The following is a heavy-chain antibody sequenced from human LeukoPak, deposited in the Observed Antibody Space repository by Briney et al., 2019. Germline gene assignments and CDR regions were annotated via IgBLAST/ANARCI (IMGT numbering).Heavy chain of an antibody. CDR1: GFTFSSCA. J-gene: IGHJ4*02. D-gene: IGHD6-6*01. CDR3: ARRAARSPYFDY. V-gene: IGHV3-23*01. Sequence: GGSLRLSCAASGFTFSSCAMSWVCQAPGKGLEWVSAISGSGGTTYYADSVKGRFTISRDNSKNTLYLQMNSLRAEDTAVYYCARRAARSPYFDYWGQGTLVTVSS. CDR2: ISGSGGTT.